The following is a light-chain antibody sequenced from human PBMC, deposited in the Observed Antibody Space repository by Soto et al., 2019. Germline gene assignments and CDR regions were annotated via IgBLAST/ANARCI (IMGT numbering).Light chain of an antibody. CDR3: QQYGSSPPWT. CDR1: QSVSSSY. J-gene: IGKJ1*01. Sequence: EIVLTQSPGTLSLSPGERATLSCRASQSVSSSYLAWYQQKPGQAPRLLIYGASSRATGIPDRFSGSGSGTDFTLTISRLVPEDFAVYYCQQYGSSPPWTFGQGTMVEIK. CDR2: GAS. V-gene: IGKV3-20*01.